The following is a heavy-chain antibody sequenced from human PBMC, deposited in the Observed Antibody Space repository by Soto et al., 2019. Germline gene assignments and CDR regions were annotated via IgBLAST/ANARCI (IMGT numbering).Heavy chain of an antibody. Sequence: DVQLVESGGGLIQPGESLRLSCAAFGFTISGKKYVAWVRQAPGKGLAWVSALYDLDGSFYAASVKGRFTTSSDSSKTTVYLQMKDLRPDDTAVYSCATWHEREHAYDVWGQGTRVTVS. V-gene: IGHV3-53*01. D-gene: IGHD1-1*01. J-gene: IGHJ3*01. CDR2: LYDLDGS. CDR3: ATWHEREHAYDV. CDR1: GFTISGKKY.